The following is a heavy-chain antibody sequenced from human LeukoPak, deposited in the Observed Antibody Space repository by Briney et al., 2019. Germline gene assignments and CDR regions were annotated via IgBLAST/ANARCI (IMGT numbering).Heavy chain of an antibody. Sequence: GGSLRLSCAASGFIFSHYVLHWVRQAPGKGLEWVAVIWSDGTNRYYGDSVKGRFSISRDDSQKRVFLQMNNLRADDTAVYYCARDAQRGFDYSNSLQYWGQGALVTVSS. V-gene: IGHV3-33*01. CDR2: IWSDGTNR. CDR3: ARDAQRGFDYSNSLQY. D-gene: IGHD4-11*01. CDR1: GFIFSHYV. J-gene: IGHJ4*02.